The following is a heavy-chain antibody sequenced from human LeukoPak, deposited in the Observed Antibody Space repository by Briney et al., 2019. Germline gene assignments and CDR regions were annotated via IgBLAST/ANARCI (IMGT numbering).Heavy chain of an antibody. CDR3: ATLREDYYGSGGPFDY. D-gene: IGHD3-10*01. Sequence: PGGSLRLSCAASGFTVSSNYMSWVRQAPGKGLEWVSVIYSGGSTYYADSVKGRFTISRDNSKNTLYLQMNSLRAEDTAVYNCATLREDYYGSGGPFDYWGQGTLVTVSS. CDR2: IYSGGST. V-gene: IGHV3-66*01. J-gene: IGHJ4*02. CDR1: GFTVSSNY.